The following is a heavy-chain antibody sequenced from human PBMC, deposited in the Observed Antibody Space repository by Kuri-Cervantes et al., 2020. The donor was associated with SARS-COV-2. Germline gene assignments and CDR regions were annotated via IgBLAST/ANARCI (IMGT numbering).Heavy chain of an antibody. Sequence: GGSLRLSCTVSGFSFSMYVMTWVRQAPGKGLEWVSSISHSGDITYYADSVKGRFTISRDNSKRTLYLQLNSLRAEDTAVYYCAKLGGLHLLSDWFDPWGQGTLVTVSS. J-gene: IGHJ5*02. CDR3: AKLGGLHLLSDWFDP. V-gene: IGHV3-23*01. CDR2: ISHSGDIT. D-gene: IGHD3-16*01. CDR1: GFSFSMYV.